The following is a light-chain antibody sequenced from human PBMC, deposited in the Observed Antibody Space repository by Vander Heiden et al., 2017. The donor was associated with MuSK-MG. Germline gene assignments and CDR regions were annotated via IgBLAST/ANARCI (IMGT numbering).Light chain of an antibody. CDR1: KLGNKY. CDR2: QDN. CDR3: QAWDSSTFVV. Sequence: SYELTQPHSLSVCPGQSTDIICAGAKLGNKYVSWYQQKTGQSPVVVIYQDNTRASEIPERFSGSNSENTATLTIGGTQAMDEADYYCQAWDSSTFVVFGGGTKLTVL. V-gene: IGLV3-1*01. J-gene: IGLJ2*01.